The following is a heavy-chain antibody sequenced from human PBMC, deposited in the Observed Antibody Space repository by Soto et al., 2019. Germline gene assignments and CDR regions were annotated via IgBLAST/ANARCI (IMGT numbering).Heavy chain of an antibody. CDR2: ISYDGSNK. CDR1: GFTFSSYA. D-gene: IGHD1-20*01. J-gene: IGHJ3*02. V-gene: IGHV3-30-3*01. CDR3: ARERGDNWNDDPDDAFDI. Sequence: PGGSLRLSCAASGFTFSSYAMHWVRQAPGKGLEWVAVISYDGSNKYYADSVKGRFTISRDNSKNTLYLQMNSLRAEDTAVYYCARERGDNWNDDPDDAFDIWGQGTMVTVSS.